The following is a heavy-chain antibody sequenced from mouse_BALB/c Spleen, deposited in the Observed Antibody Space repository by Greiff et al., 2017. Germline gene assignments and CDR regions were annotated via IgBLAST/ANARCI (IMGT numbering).Heavy chain of an antibody. CDR3: ARHYYGSSRGFAY. J-gene: IGHJ3*01. V-gene: IGHV5-9-3*01. D-gene: IGHD1-1*01. CDR1: GFTFSSYA. CDR2: ISSGGSYT. Sequence: EVQRVESGGGLVKPGGSLKLSCAASGFTFSSYAMSWVRQTPEKRLEWVATISSGGSYTYYPDSVKGRFTISRDNAKNTLYLQMSSLKSEDTAMYYCARHYYGSSRGFAYWGQGTLVTVSA.